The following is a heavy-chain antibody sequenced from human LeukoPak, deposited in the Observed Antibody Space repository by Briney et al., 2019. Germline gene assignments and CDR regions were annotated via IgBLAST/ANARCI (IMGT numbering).Heavy chain of an antibody. J-gene: IGHJ6*04. D-gene: IGHD2-2*01. Sequence: GGSLRLSCEASGFNLSNYWMSWVRQAPGEGLGWGANIKQDGSEKYYVDSVKGRFTISRDNAKNSLYLQMNSLRGEDTAVYYCARDHCGSTSCYATYYYYGMDVWGKGTTVTVFS. CDR1: GFNLSNYW. V-gene: IGHV3-7*03. CDR2: IKQDGSEK. CDR3: ARDHCGSTSCYATYYYYGMDV.